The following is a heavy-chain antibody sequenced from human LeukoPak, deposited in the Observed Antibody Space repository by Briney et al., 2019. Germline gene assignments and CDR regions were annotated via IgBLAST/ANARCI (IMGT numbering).Heavy chain of an antibody. CDR2: INPNSGGT. Sequence: ASVTVSCKASGYTFTGYYMHWVRQAPGQGLEGMGWINPNSGGTNYAQKFQGRVTMTRDTSISTAYMELSRLRSDDTAVYYCARELSGSQTMDTDYWGQGTLVTVSS. CDR1: GYTFTGYY. V-gene: IGHV1-2*02. CDR3: ARELSGSQTMDTDY. D-gene: IGHD1-26*01. J-gene: IGHJ4*02.